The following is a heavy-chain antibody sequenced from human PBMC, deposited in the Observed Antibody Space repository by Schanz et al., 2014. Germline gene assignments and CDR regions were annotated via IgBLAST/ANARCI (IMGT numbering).Heavy chain of an antibody. CDR1: GITFSSHS. J-gene: IGHJ4*02. D-gene: IGHD2-2*03. CDR3: ARAGYCTIVSCSLFVSDY. CDR2: ITYNGGTI. V-gene: IGHV3-48*01. Sequence: EVHLVESGGGLVQPGGSLRLSCAASGITFSSHSFNWVRQAPGKGLEWISYITYNGGTIYYADSVKGRFTISRDNAKNSLYMQMSSLRAADTAVYYCARAGYCTIVSCSLFVSDYWGQGTLVTVSS.